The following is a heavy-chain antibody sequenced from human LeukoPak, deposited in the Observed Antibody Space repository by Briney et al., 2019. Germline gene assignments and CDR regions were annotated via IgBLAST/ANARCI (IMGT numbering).Heavy chain of an antibody. CDR3: ARARGRSRGYFDY. Sequence: PSETLSLTCAVYGGSFSGYYWSWIRQPPGKGLEWIGEINHSGSTNYNPSLKSRVTISVDTSKNQFSLKLSSVTAADTAVYYCARARGRSRGYFDYWGQGTLVTVSS. J-gene: IGHJ4*02. D-gene: IGHD2-2*01. V-gene: IGHV4-34*01. CDR2: INHSGST. CDR1: GGSFSGYY.